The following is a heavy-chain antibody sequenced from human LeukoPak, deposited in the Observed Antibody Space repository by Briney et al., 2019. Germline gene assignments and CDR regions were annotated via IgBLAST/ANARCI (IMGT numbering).Heavy chain of an antibody. CDR2: IYTSGST. J-gene: IGHJ4*02. D-gene: IGHD6-19*01. V-gene: IGHV4-4*07. CDR1: GGSISSYY. CDR3: ARGLVAVAGFDY. Sequence: SETLSLTCTVSGGSISSYYWNWIRQPAGKGLDWIGRIYTSGSTNYNPSLKSRVTMSVDTSKNQFSLKLSSVTAADTAVYYCARGLVAVAGFDYWGQGTLVTVSS.